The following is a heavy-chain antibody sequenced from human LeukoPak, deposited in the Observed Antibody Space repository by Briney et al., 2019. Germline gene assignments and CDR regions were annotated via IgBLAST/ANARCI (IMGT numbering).Heavy chain of an antibody. V-gene: IGHV3-23*01. CDR3: AKGPSNYYLDY. CDR1: GFTFSSYG. J-gene: IGHJ4*02. Sequence: GGSLRLSCAASGFTFSSYGMNWVRQAPGKGLEWVSSISGSGDSTDYADSVKGRFTISRDISKNTVFLQMNSLKVDDTAMYYCAKGPSNYYLDYWGQGSLVTVSS. CDR2: ISGSGDST. D-gene: IGHD3-10*01.